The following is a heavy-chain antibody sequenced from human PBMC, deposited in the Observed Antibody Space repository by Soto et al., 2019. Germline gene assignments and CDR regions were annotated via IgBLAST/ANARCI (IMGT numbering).Heavy chain of an antibody. V-gene: IGHV4-59*01. CDR3: ARVSRLWDGTFDY. CDR2: IYYSGST. Sequence: PSETLSLTFTVSGGSISSYYWSWIRQPPRKGLEWIGYIYYSGSTNYNPSLKSRVTISVDTSKNQFSLKLSSVTAADTAVYYCARVSRLWDGTFDYWGQGTLVTVS. J-gene: IGHJ4*02. D-gene: IGHD5-18*01. CDR1: GGSISSYY.